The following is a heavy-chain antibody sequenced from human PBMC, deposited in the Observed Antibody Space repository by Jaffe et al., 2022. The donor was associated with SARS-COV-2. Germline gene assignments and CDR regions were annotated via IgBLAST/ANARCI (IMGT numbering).Heavy chain of an antibody. V-gene: IGHV3-30*18. D-gene: IGHD3-22*01. CDR1: GFTFSSYG. CDR3: AKEALRLDYDSSGYPYYFDY. CDR2: ISYDGSNK. Sequence: QVQLVESGGGVVQPGRSLRLSCAASGFTFSSYGMHWVRQAPGKGLEWVAVISYDGSNKYYADSVKGRFTISRDNSKNTLYLQMNSLRAEDTAVYYCAKEALRLDYDSSGYPYYFDYWGQGTLVTVSS. J-gene: IGHJ4*02.